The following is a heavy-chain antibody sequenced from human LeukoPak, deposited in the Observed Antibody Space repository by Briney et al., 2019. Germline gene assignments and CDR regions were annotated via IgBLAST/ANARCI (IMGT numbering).Heavy chain of an antibody. CDR3: AGATTAYYYYGMDV. CDR2: ISAYNGNT. CDR1: CYTFTSYG. D-gene: IGHD1-26*01. V-gene: IGHV1-18*01. Sequence: ASVKVACKASCYTFTSYGISWVRQAPGQGLDWMGWISAYNGNTNYAQKIQGRVTMTTDTSTSTAYMELGSLRSDDTAVYYCAGATTAYYYYGMDVWGKGTTVTVSS. J-gene: IGHJ6*04.